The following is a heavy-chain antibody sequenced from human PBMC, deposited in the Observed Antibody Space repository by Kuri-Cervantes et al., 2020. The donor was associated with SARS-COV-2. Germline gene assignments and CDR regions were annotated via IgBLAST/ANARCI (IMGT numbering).Heavy chain of an antibody. V-gene: IGHV1-69*06. CDR1: GGTFSSYA. CDR3: GRDIVVVPAAIPARYYYYYGMDV. CDR2: IIPIFGTA. J-gene: IGHJ6*02. D-gene: IGHD2-2*02. Sequence: SVKVSCQASGGTFSSYAISWVRQAPGQGLEWMGGIIPIFGTANYAQKFQGRVTITADKSTSTAYMELSSLRSEDTAVYYCGRDIVVVPAAIPARYYYYYGMDVWGQGTTVTVSS.